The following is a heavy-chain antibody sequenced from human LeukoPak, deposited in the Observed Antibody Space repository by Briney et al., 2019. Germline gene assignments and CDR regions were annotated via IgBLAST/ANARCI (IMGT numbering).Heavy chain of an antibody. CDR1: GYRFTSYD. J-gene: IGHJ4*02. V-gene: IGHV1-46*01. CDR2: INPSGGST. D-gene: IGHD2-2*01. Sequence: ASVKVSCKASGYRFTSYDMHWVRQAPGHGLEWMGIINPSGGSTSYAQRFQGRVAMTRDTSTTTVYMEVNSLTSEDTAVYFCARDGPTAAPFDCWGQGTLVTVSS. CDR3: ARDGPTAAPFDC.